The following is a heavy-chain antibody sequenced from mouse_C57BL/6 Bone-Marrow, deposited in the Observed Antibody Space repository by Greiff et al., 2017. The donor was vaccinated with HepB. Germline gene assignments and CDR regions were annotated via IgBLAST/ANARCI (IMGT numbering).Heavy chain of an antibody. V-gene: IGHV2-5*01. J-gene: IGHJ1*03. CDR2: IWRGGST. Sequence: VQGVESGPGLVQPSQSLSITCTVSGFSLTSYGVHWVRQSPGKGLEWLGVIWRGGSTDYNAAFMSRLSITKDNSKSQVFFKMNSLQADDTAIYYCAKDGTTVVAHWYFDVWGTGTTVTVSS. D-gene: IGHD1-1*01. CDR3: AKDGTTVVAHWYFDV. CDR1: GFSLTSYG.